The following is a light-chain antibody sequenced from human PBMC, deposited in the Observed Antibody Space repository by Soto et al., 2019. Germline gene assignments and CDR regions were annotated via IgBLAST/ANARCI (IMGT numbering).Light chain of an antibody. CDR3: QQYNSYSRT. Sequence: DIQMTQSPSTPSASVGDRVTITCRASQSISDWLAWYQQKPGKAPKLLIYKASSLESGVPSRFSGSGSGTDFTLTISSLQPDDFATYYCQQYNSYSRTFGQGTKVEV. CDR1: QSISDW. J-gene: IGKJ1*01. V-gene: IGKV1-5*03. CDR2: KAS.